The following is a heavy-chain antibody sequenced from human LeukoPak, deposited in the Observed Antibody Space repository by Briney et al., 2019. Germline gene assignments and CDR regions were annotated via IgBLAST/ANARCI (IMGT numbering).Heavy chain of an antibody. CDR1: GGTFSSYA. Sequence: SVKVSCKASGGTFSSYAISWVRQALGQGLEWMGGIIPIFGTANYAQKFQGRVTVTTDESTSTAYMELSSLRSEDTAVYYCALSSSWYYFDYWGQGTLVTVSS. J-gene: IGHJ4*02. CDR2: IIPIFGTA. CDR3: ALSSSWYYFDY. V-gene: IGHV1-69*05. D-gene: IGHD6-13*01.